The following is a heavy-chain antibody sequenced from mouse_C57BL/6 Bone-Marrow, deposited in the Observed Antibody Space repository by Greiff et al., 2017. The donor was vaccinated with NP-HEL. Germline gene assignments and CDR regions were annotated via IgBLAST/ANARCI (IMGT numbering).Heavy chain of an antibody. CDR3: VRPILRRGAWFAY. Sequence: EVQLVESGGGLVQPKGSLKLSCAASGFSFNTYAMNWVRQAPGKGLEWVARIRSKSNNYATYYADSLKDRFTISRDDSESMLYLQMNNLKTEDTAMYYCVRPILRRGAWFAYWGQGTLVTVSA. CDR2: IRSKSNNYAT. V-gene: IGHV10-1*01. D-gene: IGHD1-1*01. CDR1: GFSFNTYA. J-gene: IGHJ3*01.